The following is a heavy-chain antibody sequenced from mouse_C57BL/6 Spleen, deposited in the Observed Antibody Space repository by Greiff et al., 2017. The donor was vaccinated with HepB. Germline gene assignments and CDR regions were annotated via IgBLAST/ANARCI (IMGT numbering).Heavy chain of an antibody. CDR3: ARGPYYFDY. V-gene: IGHV7-3*01. CDR2: IRNKANGYTT. J-gene: IGHJ2*01. CDR1: GFTFTDYY. Sequence: EVHLVESGGGLVQPGGSLSLSCAASGFTFTDYYMSWVRQPPGKALEWLGFIRNKANGYTTEYSASVKVRFTISRDNSQSILYLQMNALRAEDSATYYCARGPYYFDYWGQGTTLTVSS.